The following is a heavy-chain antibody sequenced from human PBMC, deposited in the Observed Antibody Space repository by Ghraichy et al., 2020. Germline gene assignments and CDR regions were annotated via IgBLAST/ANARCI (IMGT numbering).Heavy chain of an antibody. J-gene: IGHJ4*02. CDR3: ARIDYYDSSGYYFDY. CDR2: IYSGGST. Sequence: GGSLRLSCAASGFTVSSNYMSWVRQAPGKGLEWVSVIYSGGSTYYADSVKGRFTISRDNSKNTLYLQMNSLRAEDTAVYYCARIDYYDSSGYYFDYWGQGTLVTVSS. V-gene: IGHV3-53*01. CDR1: GFTVSSNY. D-gene: IGHD3-22*01.